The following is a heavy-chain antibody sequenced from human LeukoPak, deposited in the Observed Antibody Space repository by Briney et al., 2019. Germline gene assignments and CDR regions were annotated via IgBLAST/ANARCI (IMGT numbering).Heavy chain of an antibody. J-gene: IGHJ4*02. D-gene: IGHD3-16*02. CDR3: ARHEGIGLWELSVDY. Sequence: GESLQISCKGSGSSFTSYWIGWVRQLPGKGLEWMGIIYPGDSDTRYSPSFQGQVTISADKSISTAYLQWSSLKASDTAMYYCARHEGIGLWELSVDYWGQGTLVTVSS. V-gene: IGHV5-51*01. CDR1: GSSFTSYW. CDR2: IYPGDSDT.